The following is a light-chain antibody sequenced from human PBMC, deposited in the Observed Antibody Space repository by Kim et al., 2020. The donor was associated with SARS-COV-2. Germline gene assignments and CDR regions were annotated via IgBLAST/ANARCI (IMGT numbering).Light chain of an antibody. J-gene: IGKJ2*01. V-gene: IGKV1-5*03. CDR3: QQYNSYSYT. CDR1: QSICTW. CDR2: RAS. Sequence: SASVRHRVPHTCRASQSICTWLAWYQQKPGKAPKLLIYRASSLEGGVPSRFSGSGSGTEFSLTISSLQPDDFATYYCQQYNSYSYTFGQGTKLEIK.